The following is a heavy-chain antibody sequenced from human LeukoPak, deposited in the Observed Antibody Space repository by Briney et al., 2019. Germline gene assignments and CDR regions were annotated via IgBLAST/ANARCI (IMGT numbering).Heavy chain of an antibody. CDR1: GFTFSSYG. CDR2: IWYDGSNK. CDR3: ARGAYDDSSGPIDY. D-gene: IGHD3-22*01. V-gene: IGHV3-33*01. J-gene: IGHJ4*02. Sequence: PGGSLRLSCPSSGFTFSSYGMHWVRQAPGKGLEWVAIIWYDGSNKYYADSVKGRFTISRDNSKKTLYLQMNSLRAGDTAVYYCARGAYDDSSGPIDYWGQGTLVTVSS.